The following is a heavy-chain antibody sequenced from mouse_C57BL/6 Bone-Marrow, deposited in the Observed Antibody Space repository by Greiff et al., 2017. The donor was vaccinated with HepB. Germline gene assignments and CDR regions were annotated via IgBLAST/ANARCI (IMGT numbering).Heavy chain of an antibody. Sequence: EVHLVESGPELVKPGASVKMSCKASGYTFTDYNMHWVKQSHGKSLEWIGYINPNNGGTSYNQKFKGKATLTVNKSSSTAYMELRSLTSEDSAVYYCARRLYYYGSSYDYWGQGTTLTVSS. CDR2: INPNNGGT. CDR3: ARRLYYYGSSYDY. CDR1: GYTFTDYN. D-gene: IGHD1-1*01. V-gene: IGHV1-22*01. J-gene: IGHJ2*01.